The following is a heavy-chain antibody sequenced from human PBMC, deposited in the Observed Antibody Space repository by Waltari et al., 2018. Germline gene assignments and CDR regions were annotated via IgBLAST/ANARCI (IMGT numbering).Heavy chain of an antibody. J-gene: IGHJ4*02. Sequence: QLQLQESGPGLVKPSETLSLTCTVSGGSISSSSYYSGWIRQPPGKGLEWIGSIYYSGGTYYNPAPKRRVTISVETSKNQVSLKLSSVTAADTAVYYCARQRGPLRFLEWVSDYWGQGTLVTVSS. D-gene: IGHD3-3*01. CDR3: ARQRGPLRFLEWVSDY. CDR1: GGSISSSSYY. CDR2: IYYSGGT. V-gene: IGHV4-39*01.